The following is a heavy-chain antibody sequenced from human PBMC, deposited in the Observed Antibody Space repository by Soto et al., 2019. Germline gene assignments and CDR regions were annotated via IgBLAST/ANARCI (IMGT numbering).Heavy chain of an antibody. Sequence: EVQLLDSGGGLVQPGGYLRLSCAASGFTFSSYVMSWVLQAPGKGLEWVSGISGSGDSTYYADSVKGRFTISRDNSKNTIYLQMNSLRAEDTAIYYCAKVARSYGGTSPGWFDPWGHGTLVTGSS. J-gene: IGHJ5*02. V-gene: IGHV3-23*01. CDR3: AKVARSYGGTSPGWFDP. D-gene: IGHD1-26*01. CDR2: ISGSGDST. CDR1: GFTFSSYV.